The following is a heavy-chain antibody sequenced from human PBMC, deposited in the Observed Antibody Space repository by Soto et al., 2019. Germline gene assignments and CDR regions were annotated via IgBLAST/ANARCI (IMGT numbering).Heavy chain of an antibody. CDR2: ISSSSSTI. CDR3: ARWNVGLDY. V-gene: IGHV3-48*01. D-gene: IGHD1-1*01. J-gene: IGHJ4*02. Sequence: GGSLRLSCAASGCTFRSYSVNWVRQAPGKGLEWVSYISSSSSTIYYADSVKGRFTISRDNAKNSLYLQMNSLRAENTAVYYCARWNVGLDYWGQGTLVTVSS. CDR1: GCTFRSYS.